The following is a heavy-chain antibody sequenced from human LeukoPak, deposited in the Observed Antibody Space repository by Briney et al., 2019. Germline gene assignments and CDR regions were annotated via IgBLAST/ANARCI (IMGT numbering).Heavy chain of an antibody. D-gene: IGHD6-13*01. J-gene: IGHJ6*02. CDR3: ARGRWYGPAYGMDV. CDR1: GGSISSYY. CDR2: IYTSGCT. V-gene: IGHV4-4*07. Sequence: PSETLSLTCTVSGGSISSYYWSWIRQPAGKGLEWIGRIYTSGCTNYNPSLKSRVTMSVDTSKNQFSLKLSSVTAADTAVYYCARGRWYGPAYGMDVWGQGTTVTVSS.